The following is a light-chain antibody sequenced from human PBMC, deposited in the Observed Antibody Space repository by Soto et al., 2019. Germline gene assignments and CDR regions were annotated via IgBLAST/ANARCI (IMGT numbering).Light chain of an antibody. CDR2: SAF. Sequence: EIVLTQSPATLSLSPGEIATLSGRASQSGDSDLAWYQQKPGQAPRLLIYSAFKRATGIPARFSGSGSGTDFTLIISSLEPEDFAVYYCQQRSGWPPLTFGGGTKVEI. CDR1: QSGDSD. J-gene: IGKJ4*01. V-gene: IGKV3-11*01. CDR3: QQRSGWPPLT.